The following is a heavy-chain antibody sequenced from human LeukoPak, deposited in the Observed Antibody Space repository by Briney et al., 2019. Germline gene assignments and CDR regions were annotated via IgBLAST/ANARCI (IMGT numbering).Heavy chain of an antibody. V-gene: IGHV4-59*01. D-gene: IGHD1-1*01. CDR3: AKDRVPGGY. J-gene: IGHJ1*01. CDR1: GGSMSGSY. CDR2: IHYTGST. Sequence: PSETLSLTCTVSGGSMSGSYWSWTRQPPGKGLEWIGSIHYTGSTNYNPSLKSRLTISLDTSKNRFSVKLNSVTAAGTAVYYCAKDRVPGGYWGQGTLVTVSS.